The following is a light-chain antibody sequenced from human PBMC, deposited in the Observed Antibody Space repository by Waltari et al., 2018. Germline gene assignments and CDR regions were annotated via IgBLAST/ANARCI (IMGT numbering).Light chain of an antibody. CDR3: QQFDTDVT. CDR2: GAS. J-gene: IGKJ2*01. V-gene: IGKV3-15*01. Sequence: EVVLTQSPATLSVSPGERATLSCRASQNVNYYLAWYQQKDGQAPRLLIYGASTRATGIPDRFSGSGSGTEFTLTIKSLQPDDFGTYFCQQFDTDVTFGQGTKVEI. CDR1: QNVNYY.